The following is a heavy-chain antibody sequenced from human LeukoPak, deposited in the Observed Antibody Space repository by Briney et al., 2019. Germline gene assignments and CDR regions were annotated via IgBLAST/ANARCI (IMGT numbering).Heavy chain of an antibody. CDR3: ARENGWPQFYYYGMDV. CDR2: ISSNGGST. D-gene: IGHD5-24*01. V-gene: IGHV3-64*01. J-gene: IGHJ6*02. Sequence: GGSLRLSCAASGFTFSSYAMHWVRQAPGKGLEYVSGISSNGGSTYYANSVKGRFTISRDNSKNTLYLQMGSLRAEDMAVYYCARENGWPQFYYYGMDVWGQGTTVTVSS. CDR1: GFTFSSYA.